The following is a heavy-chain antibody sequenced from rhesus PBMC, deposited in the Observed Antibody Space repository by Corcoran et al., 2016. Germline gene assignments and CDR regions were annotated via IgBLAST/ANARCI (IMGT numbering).Heavy chain of an antibody. D-gene: IGHD6-31*01. V-gene: IGHV3-178*01. CDR1: GFTFRDYY. CDR3: AREGSNSGPLGYAFDF. CDR2: IRNGGGRT. J-gene: IGHJ3*01. Sequence: EVQVVGSGGGLAKPGGSLSLSRAASGFTFRDYYMDWVRQGPGKGLEWIALIRNGGGRTWYAASGKVSFPIARENAKNTLYLQMDSLRAEDTAVYYCAREGSNSGPLGYAFDFWGQGLRVTVSS.